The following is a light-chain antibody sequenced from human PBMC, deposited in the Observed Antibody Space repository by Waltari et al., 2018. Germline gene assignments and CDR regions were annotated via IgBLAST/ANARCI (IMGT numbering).Light chain of an antibody. J-gene: IGKJ2*01. V-gene: IGKV3-11*01. CDR3: QHRHNWPPTFT. Sequence: EIVLTQSPATLSLSPGDRATLSCRASQSVRNYLAWYRQKPGQAPRLLIDDASERAPGIPARFSGRGSGTDFTLTSSSLEPDDFAVYYCQHRHNWPPTFTFGQGTKLEVK. CDR2: DAS. CDR1: QSVRNY.